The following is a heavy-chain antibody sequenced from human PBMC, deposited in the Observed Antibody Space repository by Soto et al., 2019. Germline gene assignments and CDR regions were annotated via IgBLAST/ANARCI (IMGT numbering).Heavy chain of an antibody. Sequence: LRQAPGQGLEWLGGITAIFGTADNSQKFQGRVTITADKSTSTVYMELRSLRSDDTAVYYCARSSGSYYPTFFDSWGQGTLVTVSS. D-gene: IGHD1-26*01. CDR2: ITAIFGTA. CDR3: ARSSGSYYPTFFDS. J-gene: IGHJ4*02. V-gene: IGHV1-69*06.